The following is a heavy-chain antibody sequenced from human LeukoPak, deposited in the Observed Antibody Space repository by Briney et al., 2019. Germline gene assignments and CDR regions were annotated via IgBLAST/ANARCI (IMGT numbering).Heavy chain of an antibody. V-gene: IGHV1-69*13. D-gene: IGHD5-12*01. CDR3: AKSLHSGYEIRWHYFDN. CDR1: GGTFSSYA. J-gene: IGHJ4*02. CDR2: VIPVFGTT. Sequence: GASVKVSCKASGGTFSSYAISWVRQAPGQGLEWMGGVIPVFGTTNYAQKFQGRVTIFADESTRSAYMEVSSLRSDDTAVYYCAKSLHSGYEIRWHYFDNWGQGTQVTVSS.